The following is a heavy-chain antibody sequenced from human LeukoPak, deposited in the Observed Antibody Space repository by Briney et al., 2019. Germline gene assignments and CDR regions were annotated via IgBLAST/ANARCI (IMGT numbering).Heavy chain of an antibody. CDR3: ARPVGHMGAPFDY. Sequence: SETLSLTCTVSGGSISSSSYYWGWIRQPPGKGLEWIGCIYYSGSTYYNPSLKSRVTISVDTSKNQFSLKVSSVTAADTAVYYCARPVGHMGAPFDYWGQGTLVTVSS. D-gene: IGHD1-26*01. CDR2: IYYSGST. V-gene: IGHV4-39*07. J-gene: IGHJ4*02. CDR1: GGSISSSSYY.